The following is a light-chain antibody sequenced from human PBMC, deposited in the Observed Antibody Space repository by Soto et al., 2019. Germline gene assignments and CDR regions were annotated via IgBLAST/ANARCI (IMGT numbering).Light chain of an antibody. CDR2: KAP. Sequence: DIQMTQSPSNLSASVGDRVTITCRASQSISSWLAWYQQKPGKAPNLLIYKAPTLNSGVPSRFSGSRSGTEFNLPISSLQPDDFATYYCQQYYSYSPWTFGQGTKVEIK. CDR1: QSISSW. CDR3: QQYYSYSPWT. J-gene: IGKJ1*01. V-gene: IGKV1-5*03.